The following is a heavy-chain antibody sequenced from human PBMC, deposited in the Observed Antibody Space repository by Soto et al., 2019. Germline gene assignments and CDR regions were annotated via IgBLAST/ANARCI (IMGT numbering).Heavy chain of an antibody. D-gene: IGHD1-26*01. V-gene: IGHV4-34*01. J-gene: IGHJ5*02. CDR2: IDHDGST. Sequence: SETLSLTCAVYGASFSGYSWSWIRQPPGKGLEWIGDIDHDGSTSYNSSLNSRVTISIDTSKNQFSLNLNSVTAADTAVYYCARVGANPSDPWGQGTLVTVSS. CDR3: ARVGANPSDP. CDR1: GASFSGYS.